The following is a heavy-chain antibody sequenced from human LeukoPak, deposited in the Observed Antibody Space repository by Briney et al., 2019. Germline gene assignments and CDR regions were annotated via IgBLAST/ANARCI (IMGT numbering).Heavy chain of an antibody. CDR1: GGTFSSYA. Sequence: SVKVSCKASGGTFSSYAISWVRQAPGQGLEWMGGIIPIFGTANYAQKFQGRVTITADESTSTAYMELSSLRSEDTAVYYCARAPPVWGIAAAGTYVDYWGQGTLVTVSS. V-gene: IGHV1-69*13. D-gene: IGHD6-13*01. J-gene: IGHJ4*02. CDR2: IIPIFGTA. CDR3: ARAPPVWGIAAAGTYVDY.